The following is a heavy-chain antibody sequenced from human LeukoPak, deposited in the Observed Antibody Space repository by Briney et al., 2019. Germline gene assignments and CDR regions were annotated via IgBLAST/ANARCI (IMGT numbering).Heavy chain of an antibody. D-gene: IGHD6-13*01. Sequence: SETLSLTCTVSGYSISSGYYWGWIRQPPGKGLEWIGSIYHSGSTYYNPSLKSRVTISVDRSKNQFSLKLSSVTAADTAVYYCARSYSSSWDGGYFDYWGQGTLVTVSS. CDR1: GYSISSGYY. CDR2: IYHSGST. J-gene: IGHJ4*02. V-gene: IGHV4-38-2*02. CDR3: ARSYSSSWDGGYFDY.